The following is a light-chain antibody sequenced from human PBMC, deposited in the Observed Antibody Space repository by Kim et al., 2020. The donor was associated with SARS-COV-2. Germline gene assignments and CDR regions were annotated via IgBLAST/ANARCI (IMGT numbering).Light chain of an antibody. V-gene: IGLV4-69*01. CDR1: SAYSTYA. Sequence: QPVLTQAHSASASLGASVTLTCTLSSAYSTYAIAWHQQQPQKGPRFLMKVNSDGSHTKGDGIPDRFSGSSSGAARYLTISSLQSEDEADYYCQTWATGIHVFGSGTKVTVL. CDR2: VNSDGSH. CDR3: QTWATGIHV. J-gene: IGLJ1*01.